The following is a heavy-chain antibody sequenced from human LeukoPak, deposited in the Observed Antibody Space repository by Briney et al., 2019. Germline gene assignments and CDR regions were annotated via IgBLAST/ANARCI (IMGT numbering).Heavy chain of an antibody. J-gene: IGHJ4*02. CDR2: INPSGGRT. Sequence: ASVKVSCKASGYTFISYFMNWVRQAPGQGLEWMGIINPSGGRTNYAQKFEGRVIVTRDTSTSRVYMELYSLRYEDTAVYYCARGGRDYGDFLAGHWGQGTLVTVSS. CDR1: GYTFISYF. CDR3: ARGGRDYGDFLAGH. D-gene: IGHD4-17*01. V-gene: IGHV1-46*01.